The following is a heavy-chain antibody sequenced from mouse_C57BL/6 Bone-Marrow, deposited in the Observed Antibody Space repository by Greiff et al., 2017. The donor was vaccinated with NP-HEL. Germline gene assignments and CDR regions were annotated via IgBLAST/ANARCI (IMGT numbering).Heavy chain of an antibody. Sequence: EVQLQQSGPELVKPGASVKISCKASGYSFTGYYMNWVKQSPEKSLEWIGEIIPGTGGTTYNQKFKAKTTLTVDKSSSTAYMQLKSLTSEDSAVCDSERRGRAAQARFAYWGQGTLVTVSA. V-gene: IGHV1-42*01. J-gene: IGHJ3*01. D-gene: IGHD3-2*02. CDR3: ERRGRAAQARFAY. CDR1: GYSFTGYY. CDR2: IIPGTGGT.